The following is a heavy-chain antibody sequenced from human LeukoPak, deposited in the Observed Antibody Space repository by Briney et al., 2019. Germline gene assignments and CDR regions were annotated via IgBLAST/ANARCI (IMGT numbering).Heavy chain of an antibody. D-gene: IGHD3-10*01. J-gene: IGHJ4*02. CDR2: INQDGSER. CDR3: RYGSGSYSFDY. Sequence: GGSLRLSCAASGFTFSTSSMTWVRQAPGKGLEWVANINQDGSERYYVDSVQGRFTISRDNAKNSLYLQMNSLRAEDTAVYYRRYGSGSYSFDYWGQGTLVTVSS. V-gene: IGHV3-7*02. CDR1: GFTFSTSS.